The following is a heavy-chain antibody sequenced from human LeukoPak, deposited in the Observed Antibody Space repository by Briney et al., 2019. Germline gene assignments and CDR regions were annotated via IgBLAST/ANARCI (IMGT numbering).Heavy chain of an antibody. J-gene: IGHJ4*02. CDR2: IYYSGGT. CDR1: GGSISSYY. V-gene: IGHV4-59*01. Sequence: SETLSLTCNVSGGSISSYYWNWIRQSPGKELEWIGYIYYSGGTDYNPSLKSRVTLSVDTSRNQFFLRLTSVTAADTAVYYCARGRGSANQADYWGQGTLVTVSS. CDR3: ARGRGSANQADY. D-gene: IGHD3-10*01.